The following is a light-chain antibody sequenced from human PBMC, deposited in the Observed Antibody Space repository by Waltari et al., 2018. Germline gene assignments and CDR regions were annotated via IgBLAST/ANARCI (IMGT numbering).Light chain of an antibody. V-gene: IGLV2-14*01. CDR1: SSAVGAYSF. J-gene: IGLJ3*02. Sequence: QSALTKPVSVSGSPGQSVTISGTGTSSAVGAYSFVSWYQQPPGKAPKLMVYEVSNRPSGVSSRFSASKSGNTASLTISGLQAEDEADYYCTSFTSRSTWVFGGGTKLTVL. CDR3: TSFTSRSTWV. CDR2: EVS.